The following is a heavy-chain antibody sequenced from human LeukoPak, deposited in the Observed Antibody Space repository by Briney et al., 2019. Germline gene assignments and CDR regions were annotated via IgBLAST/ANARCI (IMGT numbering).Heavy chain of an antibody. Sequence: ASVKVSCKASGYTFTSYYMHWVRQAPGQGLEWMGIINPSGGSTSYAQKFQGRVTMTRGTSTSTVYMELSSLRSEDTAVYYCARDRTTTHYDFWSGYLNSDDAFDIWGQGQWSPSLQ. CDR3: ARDRTTTHYDFWSGYLNSDDAFDI. CDR2: INPSGGST. D-gene: IGHD3-3*01. CDR1: GYTFTSYY. J-gene: IGHJ3*02. V-gene: IGHV1-46*01.